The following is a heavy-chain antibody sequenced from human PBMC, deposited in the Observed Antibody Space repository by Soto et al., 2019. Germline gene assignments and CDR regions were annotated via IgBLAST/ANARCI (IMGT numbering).Heavy chain of an antibody. D-gene: IGHD2-21*01. J-gene: IGHJ4*02. CDR2: IYHSGST. V-gene: IGHV4-59*12. Sequence: SETLSLTCTVSGGSISSYYWSWIRQPPGKGLEWIGYIYHSGSTYYNPSLKSRVTISVDSSKNQFSLKLSFVTAADTAVYYCARGNVVAIDYWGQGTLVTVSS. CDR3: ARGNVVAIDY. CDR1: GGSISSYY.